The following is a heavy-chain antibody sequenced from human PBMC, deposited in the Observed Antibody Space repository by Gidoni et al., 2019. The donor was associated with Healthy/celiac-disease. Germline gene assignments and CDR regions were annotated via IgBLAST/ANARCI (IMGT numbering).Heavy chain of an antibody. CDR3: ARDYDFWSVYGMDV. CDR2: IYSGGST. CDR1: FSGSSTY. Sequence: FSGSSTYMSLVRQAPGNGLDWVSVIYSGGSTYYADSVKGRFTISRDNSKNTLYLQMNSLRAEDTAVYYCARDYDFWSVYGMDVWGQGTTVTVSS. V-gene: IGHV3-53*01. J-gene: IGHJ6*02. D-gene: IGHD3-3*01.